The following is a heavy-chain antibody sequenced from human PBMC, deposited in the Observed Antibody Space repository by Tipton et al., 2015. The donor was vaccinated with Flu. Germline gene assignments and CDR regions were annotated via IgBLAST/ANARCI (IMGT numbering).Heavy chain of an antibody. CDR1: GFTFSDYY. J-gene: IGHJ4*02. CDR2: ISSSGSTI. Sequence: SLRLSCAASGFTFSDYYMSWIRQAPGKGLEWVSYISSSGSTIYYADSVKGRSTISRDNAKNSLYLQMNSLRAEDTAVYYCARAQRAEAVAGDYWGQGTLVTVSS. CDR3: ARAQRAEAVAGDY. V-gene: IGHV3-11*01. D-gene: IGHD6-19*01.